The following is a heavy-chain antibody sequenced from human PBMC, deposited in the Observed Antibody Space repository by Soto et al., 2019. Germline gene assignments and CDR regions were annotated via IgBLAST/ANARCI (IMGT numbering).Heavy chain of an antibody. J-gene: IGHJ4*02. D-gene: IGHD3-3*02. CDR3: ARLPARHLVDY. CDR1: GSSINSSGYY. CDR2: MFYGVST. V-gene: IGHV4-39*01. Sequence: PSETLSLTCTVSGSSINSSGYYWGRIRQPPGKGLEWIGSMFYGVSTYYHPSLKSRVTVSVDTSKNQFSLNLRSVTAADTAAYYCARLPARHLVDYWGQGTLVTVSS.